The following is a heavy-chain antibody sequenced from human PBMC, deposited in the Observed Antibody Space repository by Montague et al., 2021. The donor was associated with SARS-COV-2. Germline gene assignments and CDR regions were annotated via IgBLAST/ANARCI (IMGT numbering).Heavy chain of an antibody. CDR3: ARHRRYDVVTYYPDF. Sequence: SETLSLTCSVSGGSFDSDNFFRGWIRQPPGKRLEWIGVTSNGGRTFDNPSLKSRVTISVHTSRNQLSLNVKSVTAADTAVYYCARHRRYDVVTYYPDFWGQGILVTVSS. CDR2: TSNGGRT. D-gene: IGHD3-9*01. J-gene: IGHJ4*02. V-gene: IGHV4-39*01. CDR1: GGSFDSDNFF.